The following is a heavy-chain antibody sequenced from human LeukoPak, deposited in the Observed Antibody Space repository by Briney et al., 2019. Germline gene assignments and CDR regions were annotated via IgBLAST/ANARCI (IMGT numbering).Heavy chain of an antibody. D-gene: IGHD3-3*01. V-gene: IGHV3-7*04. CDR2: IKQDGSEK. CDR3: ARVRGFYYFDY. Sequence: GGSLRLSCAASGFTFSSYWMSWVRQAPGKGLEWAANIKQDGSEKYYVDSVKGRFTISRDNAKNSLYLQMSSLRAEDTAVYYCARVRGFYYFDYWGQGTLVTVSS. J-gene: IGHJ4*02. CDR1: GFTFSSYW.